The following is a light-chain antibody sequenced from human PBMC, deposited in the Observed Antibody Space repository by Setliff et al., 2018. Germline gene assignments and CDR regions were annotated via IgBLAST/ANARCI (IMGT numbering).Light chain of an antibody. Sequence: QSALAQPRSVSGSPGQSVTISCTGTSSDVGRYNYVSWYQQHPGKAPKLMIYDVNRRPSGVPDRFSGSKSGNTAYLTISGLQAEDEADYYCCSYAGTFTFVFGTGTKVTVL. V-gene: IGLV2-11*01. J-gene: IGLJ1*01. CDR1: SSDVGRYNY. CDR2: DVN. CDR3: CSYAGTFTFV.